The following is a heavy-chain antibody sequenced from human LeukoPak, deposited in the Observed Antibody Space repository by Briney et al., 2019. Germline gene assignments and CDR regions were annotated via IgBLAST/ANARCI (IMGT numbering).Heavy chain of an antibody. D-gene: IGHD3-16*01. J-gene: IGHJ4*02. CDR1: GIIFSDYW. CDR3: VNDLARRGGY. V-gene: IGHV3-7*01. CDR2: IKHDSSEK. Sequence: GGSLRLSCVVSGIIFSDYWMSWVRQAPGKGLEWVANIKHDSSEKYYVDSVKGRFTISRDNAKNSLYLQMNSLRAEDTAVYYCVNDLARRGGYWGQGTLVTVSA.